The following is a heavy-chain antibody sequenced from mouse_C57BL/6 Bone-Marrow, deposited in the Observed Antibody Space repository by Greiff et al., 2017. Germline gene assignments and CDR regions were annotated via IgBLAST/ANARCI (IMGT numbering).Heavy chain of an antibody. Sequence: QVQLQQSGAELVRPGASVTLSCKASGYTFTDYEMHWVKQTPGHGLEWIGAIYPGTGGTAYNQKFKGKATLTADKSSSTAYMELSSLTSEDSAVYYVTRDGSGGAYWGQGTLLTVSA. J-gene: IGHJ3*01. CDR2: IYPGTGGT. D-gene: IGHD3-2*02. V-gene: IGHV1-15*01. CDR1: GYTFTDYE. CDR3: TRDGSGGAY.